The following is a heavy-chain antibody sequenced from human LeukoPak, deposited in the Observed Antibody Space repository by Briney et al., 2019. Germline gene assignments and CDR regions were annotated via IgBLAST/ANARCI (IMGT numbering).Heavy chain of an antibody. V-gene: IGHV3-66*01. Sequence: GGSLRLSCAASGFTVSSNYMSWVRQAPGKGLEWVSVIYSGGSTYYADSVKGRFTISRDNSKNTLYLQMNSLRAEDTAVYYCARDVRSPVLLWFGESPGGDAFDIWGQGTMVTVSS. CDR3: ARDVRSPVLLWFGESPGGDAFDI. CDR2: IYSGGST. J-gene: IGHJ3*02. CDR1: GFTVSSNY. D-gene: IGHD3-10*01.